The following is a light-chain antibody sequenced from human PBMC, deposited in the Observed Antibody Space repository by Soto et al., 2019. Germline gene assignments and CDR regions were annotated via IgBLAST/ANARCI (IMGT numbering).Light chain of an antibody. CDR3: QQSYSTPLT. CDR2: AAS. Sequence: DIQMTQSPSSLSASVGDRVTINCRASQSISSYLNWYQQKPGKAPKLLIYAASSLQSGVPSRFSGSGSGTDFTLTISSLQPEDFVTYYCQQSYSTPLTFGGGTKVEIK. V-gene: IGKV1-39*01. CDR1: QSISSY. J-gene: IGKJ4*01.